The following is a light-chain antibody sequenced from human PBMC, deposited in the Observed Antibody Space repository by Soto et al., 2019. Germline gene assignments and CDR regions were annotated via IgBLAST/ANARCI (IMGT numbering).Light chain of an antibody. J-gene: IGKJ2*01. CDR3: QSYNDWPFA. CDR1: ESLSTF. CDR2: GAS. V-gene: IGKV3-15*01. Sequence: EIVLTQSPGTLSVSPGERVTLSCRASESLSTFLAWYQQKPGQAPRLLIYGASTKATGIPARFSGSGSATDFTLPISSLQSEDSAVYYCQSYNDWPFAFGQGTQLEI.